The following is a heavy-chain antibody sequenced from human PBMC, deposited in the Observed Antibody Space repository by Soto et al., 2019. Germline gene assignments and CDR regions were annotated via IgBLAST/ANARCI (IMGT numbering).Heavy chain of an antibody. V-gene: IGHV4-4*07. J-gene: IGHJ5*02. CDR3: ARGIGSSSESWFDP. D-gene: IGHD2-2*01. CDR2: IYTSGST. Sequence: PSETLSLTCIVSGGSISSYYWSWIRQPAGKGLEWIGRIYTSGSTNYNPSLKSRVTMSVDTSENQFSLKVSSVTAADTAVYYCARGIGSSSESWFDPWGQGTLVTVSS. CDR1: GGSISSYY.